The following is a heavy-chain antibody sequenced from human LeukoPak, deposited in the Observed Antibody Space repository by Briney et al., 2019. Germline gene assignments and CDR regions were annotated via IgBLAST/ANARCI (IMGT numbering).Heavy chain of an antibody. CDR2: INPNSGGT. J-gene: IGHJ6*02. Sequence: GASVKVSCKASGYTFTGYYMHWVRQAPGQGLEWMGWINPNSGGTNYAQKFQGRVTTTRDTSISTAYMELSRLRSDDTAVYYCARDLRGVINYYYGMDVWGQGTTVTVSS. CDR1: GYTFTGYY. V-gene: IGHV1-2*02. CDR3: ARDLRGVINYYYGMDV. D-gene: IGHD3-10*01.